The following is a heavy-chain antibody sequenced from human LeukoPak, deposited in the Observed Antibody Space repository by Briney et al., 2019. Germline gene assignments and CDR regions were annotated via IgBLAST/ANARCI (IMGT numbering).Heavy chain of an antibody. D-gene: IGHD3-10*01. V-gene: IGHV3-23*01. J-gene: IGHJ4*02. CDR1: GFSVTNSA. CDR2: ISVSGGGT. Sequence: PGGSLRLSCAASGFSVTNSAMSWVRQAPGKGLEGVSVISVSGGGTYYADSVKGRFTISRDNSKNTLYLQMDSLRAEDTAVYYCAKAAYYYGSGRDPFDYSGQGTLVTVSS. CDR3: AKAAYYYGSGRDPFDY.